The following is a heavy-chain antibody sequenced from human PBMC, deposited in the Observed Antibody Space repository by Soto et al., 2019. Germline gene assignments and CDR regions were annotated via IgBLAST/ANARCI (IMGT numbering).Heavy chain of an antibody. CDR2: ISYDGTNK. V-gene: IGHV3-30-3*01. Sequence: QVQLVESGGGVVQPGRSLRLSCAASGFSFSISPMHWVRQAPGKGPEWVALISYDGTNKFYADSVKGRFTISRDNSKSTLYLQGDSLRPEDAAVYYCARDPKTSGGQHWAFHYFDSWGQGTLVTVSS. J-gene: IGHJ4*02. D-gene: IGHD7-27*01. CDR3: ARDPKTSGGQHWAFHYFDS. CDR1: GFSFSISP.